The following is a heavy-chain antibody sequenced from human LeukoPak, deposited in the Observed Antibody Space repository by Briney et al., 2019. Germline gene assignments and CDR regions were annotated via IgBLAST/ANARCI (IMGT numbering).Heavy chain of an antibody. D-gene: IGHD3-16*02. CDR1: GFTFSSYS. CDR2: ISSSSSYI. V-gene: IGHV3-21*01. CDR3: ARSMITFGGVIVPYYFDY. J-gene: IGHJ4*02. Sequence: GGSLRLSCAASGFTFSSYSMNWVRQAPGKGLEWVSSISSSSSYIYYAGSVKGRFTISRDNAKNSLYLQMNSLRAEDTAVYYCARSMITFGGVIVPYYFDYWGQGTLVTVSS.